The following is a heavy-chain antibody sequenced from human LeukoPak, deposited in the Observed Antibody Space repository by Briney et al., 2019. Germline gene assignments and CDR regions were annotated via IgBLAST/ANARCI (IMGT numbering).Heavy chain of an antibody. Sequence: GGSLRLSCAASGFTFSSYDMSWVRQAPGQGLEWVSVISGGGSSTYYADSVKGRFTISRDNSKSTLYLQMNSLRAEDTAVFYCAKRQIWLQRYYFDYWGQGTLVTVSS. CDR1: GFTFSSYD. CDR2: ISGGGSST. CDR3: AKRQIWLQRYYFDY. V-gene: IGHV3-23*01. J-gene: IGHJ4*02. D-gene: IGHD5-24*01.